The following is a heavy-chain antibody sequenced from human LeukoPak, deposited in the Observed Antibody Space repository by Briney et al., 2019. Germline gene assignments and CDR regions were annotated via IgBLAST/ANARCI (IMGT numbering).Heavy chain of an antibody. CDR2: ITDSGGNT. Sequence: PGGSLRLSCTASGFTFSTYAMSWVRQAPGKGLEWVSAITDSGGNTYYAAPVKGRFTISRDNSKNTLYLQMNSLRADDTAVYYCASCTRCWSFHNWYDPWGQGTLVTVSS. J-gene: IGHJ5*02. D-gene: IGHD2-2*01. CDR1: GFTFSTYA. CDR3: ASCTRCWSFHNWYDP. V-gene: IGHV3-23*01.